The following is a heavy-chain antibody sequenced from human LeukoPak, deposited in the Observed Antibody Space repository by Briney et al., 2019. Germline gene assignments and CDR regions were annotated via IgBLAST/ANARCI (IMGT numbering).Heavy chain of an antibody. CDR2: IKQDGSEK. CDR1: XFTFSTYY. D-gene: IGHD3-3*01. J-gene: IGHJ4*02. V-gene: IGHV3-7*04. Sequence: QPGGSLRLSCAASXFTFSTYYMAWVRQAPGKGLEWVANIKQDGSEKYYGGSVKGRFTISRDNAKNSLYLQLNSLGVEDTAVYFCAGGFGFLIESWGQGALVTVSS. CDR3: AGGFGFLIES.